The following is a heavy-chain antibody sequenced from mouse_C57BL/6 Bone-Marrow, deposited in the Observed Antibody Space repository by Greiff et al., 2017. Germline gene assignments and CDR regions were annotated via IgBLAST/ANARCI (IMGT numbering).Heavy chain of an antibody. CDR1: GYTFTSYD. CDR2: IYPRDGST. CDR3: SRDYGSSYWYFDV. D-gene: IGHD1-1*01. V-gene: IGHV1-85*01. Sequence: LHQSGPELVKPGASVKLSCKASGYTFTSYDINWVKQRPGQGLEWIGWIYPRDGSTKYNEKFKGKATLTVDTSSSTAYMELHSLTSEDSAVYVYSRDYGSSYWYFDVWGTGTTVTVSS. J-gene: IGHJ1*03.